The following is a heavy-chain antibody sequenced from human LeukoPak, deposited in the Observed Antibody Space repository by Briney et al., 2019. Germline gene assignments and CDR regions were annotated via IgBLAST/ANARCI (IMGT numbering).Heavy chain of an antibody. CDR3: ASTTGGY. Sequence: HAGGSLRLSCAASGFTFSSYWMHWVRQAPGKGLVWVSRINSDGSNTNYADSVKGRFTTSRDNARNTLYLQMNSLGAEDTAVYYCASTTGGYWGQGTLVIVSS. V-gene: IGHV3-74*01. J-gene: IGHJ4*02. CDR2: INSDGSNT. D-gene: IGHD4-17*01. CDR1: GFTFSSYW.